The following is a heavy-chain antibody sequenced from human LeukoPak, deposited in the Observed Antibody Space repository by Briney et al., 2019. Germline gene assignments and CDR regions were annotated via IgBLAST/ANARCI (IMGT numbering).Heavy chain of an antibody. CDR2: ISERGSRI. Sequence: PGGSLRLSCEASGFTFSSYDMNWVRQAPGKGLEWVSYISERGSRIEYADSVKGGFIMSRDNPNNLLYLPMNSLRAEDTAVYFCVRDAPGSNTGDYWGQGTLVTVSS. J-gene: IGHJ4*02. D-gene: IGHD2-8*01. CDR3: VRDAPGSNTGDY. V-gene: IGHV3-48*03. CDR1: GFTFSSYD.